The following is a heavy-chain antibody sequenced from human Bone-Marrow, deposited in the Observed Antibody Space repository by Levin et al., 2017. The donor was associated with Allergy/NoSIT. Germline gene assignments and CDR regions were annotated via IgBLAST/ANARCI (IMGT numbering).Heavy chain of an antibody. J-gene: IGHJ5*02. CDR2: VNPDGSKT. V-gene: IGHV3-74*01. D-gene: IGHD3-3*01. CDR3: ARDRKSLLFGVLIPTNYFDP. Sequence: PGGSLRLSCAASGFTFSDSWMHWVRQTPGKGLVWVSRVNPDGSKTTYADSVKGRFTISRDNAKNMVYLQMTSLRDEDTAVYFCARDRKSLLFGVLIPTNYFDPWGQGTRVTVSS. CDR1: GFTFSDSW.